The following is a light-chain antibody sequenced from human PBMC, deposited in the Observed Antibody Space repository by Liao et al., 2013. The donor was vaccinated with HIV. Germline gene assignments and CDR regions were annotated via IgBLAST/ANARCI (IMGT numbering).Light chain of an antibody. Sequence: SYELTQPPSVSVSPGQTASITCAADKLGDKYASWYQQRPGQSPVLVIYEDTKRPSGIPERFSGSNSGNTAILTISRVEAGDEADYYCQVWDTSSDHRKVFGGGTKLTVL. CDR1: KLGDKY. V-gene: IGLV3-1*01. J-gene: IGLJ3*02. CDR2: EDT. CDR3: QVWDTSSDHRKV.